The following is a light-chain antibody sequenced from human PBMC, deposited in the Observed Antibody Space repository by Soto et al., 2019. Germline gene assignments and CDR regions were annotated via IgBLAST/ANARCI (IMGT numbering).Light chain of an antibody. V-gene: IGKV3-20*01. CDR2: VAS. CDR1: QSVSNNY. J-gene: IGKJ1*01. CDR3: HQYVSSGT. Sequence: EIVLTQSPGTLSLSPGERATLSCRASQSVSNNYLAWYQQKPGHAPRLLIYVASNRATGIPARFSGSGSGTDFTLIISRMEHEDFAVYYCHQYVSSGTFAQGHKVAIK.